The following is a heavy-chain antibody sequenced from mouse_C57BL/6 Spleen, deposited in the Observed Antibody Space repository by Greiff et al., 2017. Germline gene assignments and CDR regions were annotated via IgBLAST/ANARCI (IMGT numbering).Heavy chain of an antibody. J-gene: IGHJ4*01. Sequence: VKLQESGPGLVQPSQSLSITCTVSGFSLTSYGVHWVRQSPGKGLEWLGVIWSGGSTDYNAAFISRLSISKDNSKSQVFFKMNSLQADDTAIYYCARNFGSNYENYAMDYWGQGTSVTVSS. V-gene: IGHV2-2*01. CDR3: ARNFGSNYENYAMDY. CDR2: IWSGGST. CDR1: GFSLTSYG. D-gene: IGHD2-5*01.